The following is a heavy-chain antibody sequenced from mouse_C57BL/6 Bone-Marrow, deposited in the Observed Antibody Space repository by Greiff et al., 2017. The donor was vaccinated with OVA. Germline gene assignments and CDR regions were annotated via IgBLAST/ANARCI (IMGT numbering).Heavy chain of an antibody. CDR3: ARGKDYDLFAY. D-gene: IGHD2-4*01. J-gene: IGHJ3*01. CDR1: GYAFSSYW. V-gene: IGHV1-80*01. CDR2: IYPGDGDT. Sequence: QVQLKESGAELVKPGASVKISCKASGYAFSSYWMNWVKQRPGKGLEWIGQIYPGDGDTNYNGKFKGKATLTADKSSSTAYMQLSSLTSEDSAVYFCARGKDYDLFAYWGQGTLVTVSA.